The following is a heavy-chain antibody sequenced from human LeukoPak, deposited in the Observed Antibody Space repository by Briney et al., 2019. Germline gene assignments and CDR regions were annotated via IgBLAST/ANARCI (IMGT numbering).Heavy chain of an antibody. CDR2: INGSGRST. Sequence: GGSLILSCAASGFTFSNFAMTWVRQVPGKGLEWVSVINGSGRSTYNADSVRGRFTISRDNSKNTLYLQMNSLSAEDTAVYYCAKGITFYYDSSGYSSDYWGQGTLVTVSS. CDR3: AKGITFYYDSSGYSSDY. V-gene: IGHV3-23*01. CDR1: GFTFSNFA. J-gene: IGHJ4*02. D-gene: IGHD3-22*01.